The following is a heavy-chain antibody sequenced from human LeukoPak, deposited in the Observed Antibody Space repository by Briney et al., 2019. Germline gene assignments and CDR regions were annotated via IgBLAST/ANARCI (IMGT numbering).Heavy chain of an antibody. CDR1: GYSISSGYY. J-gene: IGHJ4*02. V-gene: IGHV4-38-2*01. CDR3: ASMHCTNGVCYDYYFDY. Sequence: SETLSLTCAVSGYSISSGYYWGWIRQPPGQGLEWIGSIYHSGSTYYNPSLKSRVTISVDTSKNQFSLKLSSVTAADTAVYYCASMHCTNGVCYDYYFDYWGQGTLVTVSS. CDR2: IYHSGST. D-gene: IGHD2-8*01.